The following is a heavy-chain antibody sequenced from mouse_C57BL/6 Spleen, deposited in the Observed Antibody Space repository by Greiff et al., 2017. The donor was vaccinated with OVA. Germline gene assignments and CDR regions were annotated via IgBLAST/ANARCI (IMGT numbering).Heavy chain of an antibody. CDR3: ARTGPFDY. CDR1: GYTFTSYW. V-gene: IGHV1-61*01. D-gene: IGHD4-1*01. Sequence: VQLQQPGAELVRPGSSVKLSCKASGYTFTSYWMDWVKQRPGPGLEWIGNIYPSDSETNYNQKFKDKATLTVDKSSSTAYMQLSSLTSEDSAVYYCARTGPFDYWGQGTTLTVSS. J-gene: IGHJ2*01. CDR2: IYPSDSET.